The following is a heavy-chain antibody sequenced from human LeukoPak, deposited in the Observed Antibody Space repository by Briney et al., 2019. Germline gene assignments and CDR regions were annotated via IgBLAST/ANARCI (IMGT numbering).Heavy chain of an antibody. CDR2: INHSGST. Sequence: SETLSLTCTVSGGSISSSSYYWGWIRQPPGKGLEWIGEINHSGSTNYNPSLKSRVTISVDTSKNQFSLKLSSVTAADTAVYYCARGFRYSYGLDYWGQGTLVTVSS. CDR1: GGSISSSSYY. J-gene: IGHJ4*02. V-gene: IGHV4-39*07. D-gene: IGHD5-18*01. CDR3: ARGFRYSYGLDY.